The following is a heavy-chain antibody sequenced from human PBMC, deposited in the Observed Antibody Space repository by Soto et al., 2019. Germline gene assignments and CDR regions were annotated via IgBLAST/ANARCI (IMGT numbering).Heavy chain of an antibody. Sequence: QVQLVQSGAEVKKPGSSVKVSCKASGGTFSSYTISWVRQAPGQGLEWMGRIIPILGIANYAQKFQGRVTITADKSTSTASMELSSLRSEDTAVYYCARDRMTTVTPYYFDYWGQGTLVTVSS. D-gene: IGHD4-17*01. CDR1: GGTFSSYT. CDR2: IIPILGIA. CDR3: ARDRMTTVTPYYFDY. J-gene: IGHJ4*02. V-gene: IGHV1-69*08.